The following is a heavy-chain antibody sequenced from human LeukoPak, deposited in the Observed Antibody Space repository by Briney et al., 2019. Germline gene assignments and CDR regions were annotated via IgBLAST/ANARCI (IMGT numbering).Heavy chain of an antibody. CDR2: IYYSGST. CDR3: ATGSYYNVGLDY. J-gene: IGHJ4*02. D-gene: IGHD3-10*01. Sequence: SETLSLTCTVSGGSISSSSYYWGWIRQPPGKGLEWIGSIYYSGSTYYNPSLKSRATISVDTSKNQFSLKLSSVTAADTAVYYCATGSYYNVGLDYWGQGTLVTVSS. CDR1: GGSISSSSYY. V-gene: IGHV4-39*01.